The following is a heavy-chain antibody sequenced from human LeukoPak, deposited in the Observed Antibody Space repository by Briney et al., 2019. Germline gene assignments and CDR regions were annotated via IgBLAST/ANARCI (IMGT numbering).Heavy chain of an antibody. Sequence: SETLSLTCTVSGGSISGHYWTWIRQPPGKGLEWIGQIHYSGRPDYNPSLKSRVTISVDTSKNQLSLKVTSVTGADTAVYYCARFGVDYDMGVWGQGTTVTVSS. V-gene: IGHV4-59*11. CDR1: GGSISGHY. CDR2: IHYSGRP. D-gene: IGHD3-16*01. J-gene: IGHJ6*02. CDR3: ARFGVDYDMGV.